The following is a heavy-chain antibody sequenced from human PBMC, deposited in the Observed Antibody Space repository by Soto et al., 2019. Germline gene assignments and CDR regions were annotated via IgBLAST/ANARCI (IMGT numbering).Heavy chain of an antibody. D-gene: IGHD6-19*01. CDR3: ARDVVSRGLPMAQWLVYYYYYYGMDV. V-gene: IGHV1-46*01. CDR1: GYTFTSYY. Sequence: ASVKVSCKASGYTFTSYYMHWVLQAPGQGLEWMGIINPSGGSTSYAQKFQGRVTMTRDTSTSTVYMELSSLRSEDTAVYYCARDVVSRGLPMAQWLVYYYYYYGMDVWGQGTTVTVSS. J-gene: IGHJ6*02. CDR2: INPSGGST.